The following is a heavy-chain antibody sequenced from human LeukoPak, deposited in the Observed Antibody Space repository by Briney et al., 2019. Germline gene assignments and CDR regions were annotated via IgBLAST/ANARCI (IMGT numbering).Heavy chain of an antibody. CDR3: ARGMVARIIVASDAFDI. V-gene: IGHV3-11*04. J-gene: IGHJ3*02. CDR2: ISSSGSTI. D-gene: IGHD3-22*01. Sequence: SGGSLRLSCAASGFTFSDYYMSWIRQAPGKGLEWVSYISSSGSTIYYADSVKGRFTISRDNAKNSLYLQMNSLRAEDTAVYYCARGMVARIIVASDAFDIWGQGTMVTVSS. CDR1: GFTFSDYY.